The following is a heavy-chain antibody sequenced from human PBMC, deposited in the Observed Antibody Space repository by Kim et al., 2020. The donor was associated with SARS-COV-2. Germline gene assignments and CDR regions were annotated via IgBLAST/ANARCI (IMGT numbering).Heavy chain of an antibody. CDR1: GFTFSSYS. CDR3: ARDRGRGWLQPDY. V-gene: IGHV3-21*01. D-gene: IGHD5-12*01. J-gene: IGHJ4*02. Sequence: GGSLRLSCAASGFTFSSYSMNWVRQAPGKGLEWVSSISSSSIYIYYADSVKGRFTISRDNAKNSLYLQMNSLRAEDTAVYYCARDRGRGWLQPDYWGQGTLVTVSS. CDR2: ISSSSIYI.